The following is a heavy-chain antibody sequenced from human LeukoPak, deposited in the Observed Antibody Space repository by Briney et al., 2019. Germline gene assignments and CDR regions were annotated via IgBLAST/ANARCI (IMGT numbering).Heavy chain of an antibody. V-gene: IGHV4-4*07. CDR3: ARDWLLMD. Sequence: SETLSLTCTVSGVSVTDYYWTWVRQPAGKGLEWIGRISLSGSTDYNPSLQSRVTMSVDTSKNQFSLKLSTVTAADTAVYYCARDWLLMDWGQGTLVTVSS. CDR2: ISLSGST. CDR1: GVSVTDYY. D-gene: IGHD3-9*01. J-gene: IGHJ4*02.